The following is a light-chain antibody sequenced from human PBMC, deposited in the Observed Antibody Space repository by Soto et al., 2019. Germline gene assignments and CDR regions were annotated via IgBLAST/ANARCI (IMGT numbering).Light chain of an antibody. CDR3: SSYTSSSTPYVV. V-gene: IGLV2-14*01. Sequence: QSALTQPASVSGSPGQSITISCTGTSSDVGGYNYVSWYQQHPGKAPKLMIYEVSNRPSGVSNRFSGSKSGNTASLTISGLQVEDEADYYCSSYTSSSTPYVVFGGGTKLTGL. J-gene: IGLJ2*01. CDR1: SSDVGGYNY. CDR2: EVS.